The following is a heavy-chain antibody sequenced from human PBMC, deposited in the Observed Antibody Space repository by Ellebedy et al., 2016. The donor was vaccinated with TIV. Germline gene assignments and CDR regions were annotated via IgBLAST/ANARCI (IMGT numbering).Heavy chain of an antibody. J-gene: IGHJ5*02. CDR2: IWYDGSNK. V-gene: IGHV3-33*03. D-gene: IGHD3-10*01. CDR3: ARNRGERYGSGSPLIGNWLDP. Sequence: PAGSLRLSCATSGFSFSGYGMHWVRQAPGEGLAWLAVIWYDGSNKYYADSVKGRFTISRDNFKNTVYLQMDRLRADDTAVYYCARNRGERYGSGSPLIGNWLDPWGHGTLVTVSS. CDR1: GFSFSGYG.